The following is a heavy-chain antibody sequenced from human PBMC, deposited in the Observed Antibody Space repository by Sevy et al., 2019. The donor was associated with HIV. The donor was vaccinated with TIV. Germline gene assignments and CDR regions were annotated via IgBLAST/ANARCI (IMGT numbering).Heavy chain of an antibody. J-gene: IGHJ6*02. V-gene: IGHV3-21*01. CDR2: ISSGSGFI. Sequence: GGSLRLSCATSGFTFSTYNMNWVRQAPGKGLEWVSSISSGSGFIFYADSVKGRFTISRDNAKNSLDLQMNSLRDEDAAVYYCAREKTILEGRYGMDVWGQGTTVTVSS. D-gene: IGHD3-3*01. CDR1: GFTFSTYN. CDR3: AREKTILEGRYGMDV.